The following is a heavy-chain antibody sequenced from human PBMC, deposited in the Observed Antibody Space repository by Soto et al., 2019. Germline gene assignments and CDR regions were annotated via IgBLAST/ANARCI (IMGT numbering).Heavy chain of an antibody. CDR1: GGSFSGYY. V-gene: IGHV4-34*01. D-gene: IGHD2-2*01. Sequence: SETLSLTCAVYGGSFSGYYWSWIRQPPGKGLEWIGEINHSGSTNYNPSLKSRVTISVDTSKNQFSLKLSSVTAADTAVYYCARGIRRGYCSSTSCQGNWFDPWGQGTLVTVSS. CDR2: INHSGST. CDR3: ARGIRRGYCSSTSCQGNWFDP. J-gene: IGHJ5*02.